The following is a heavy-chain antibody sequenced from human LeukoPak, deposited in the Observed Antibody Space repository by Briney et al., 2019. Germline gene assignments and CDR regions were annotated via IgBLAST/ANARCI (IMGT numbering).Heavy chain of an antibody. D-gene: IGHD3-22*01. CDR1: GFTVSSNY. J-gene: IGHJ6*02. V-gene: IGHV3-66*01. CDR2: IYSGGST. CDR3: ASDNYDSSGYYYVGNYYYGMDV. Sequence: SGGSLRLSCAASGFTVSSNYMSWVRQAPGKGLEWVSVIYSGGSTYYADSVKGRFTISRDNSKNTLYLQMNSLRAEDTAVYYCASDNYDSSGYYYVGNYYYGMDVWGQGTTVTVSS.